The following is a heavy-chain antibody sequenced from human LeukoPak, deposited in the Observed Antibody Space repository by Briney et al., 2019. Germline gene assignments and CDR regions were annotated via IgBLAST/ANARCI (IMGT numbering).Heavy chain of an antibody. CDR3: ARDLSFGSLD. V-gene: IGHV3-33*08. CDR1: GLTFSNYA. CDR2: IWYHGSNI. J-gene: IGHJ4*02. Sequence: GGSLRLSCAASGLTFSNYAMNWVRQAPGKGLEWVAIIWYHGSNINYADSVKGRFTISRDNSKNTLYLQMNSLRAEDTAVYYCARDLSFGSLDWGQGTLVTVSS. D-gene: IGHD3-10*01.